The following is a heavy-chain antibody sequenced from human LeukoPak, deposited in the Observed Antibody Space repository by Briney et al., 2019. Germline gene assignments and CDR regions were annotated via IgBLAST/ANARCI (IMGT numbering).Heavy chain of an antibody. CDR3: ARKTLPITLRVVTPGGEDY. D-gene: IGHD4-23*01. V-gene: IGHV1-69*13. J-gene: IGHJ4*02. Sequence: ASVKVSCKASGGTFSSYAISWVRQAPGQGLEWMGGIIPIFGTANYAQKFQGRVTITADESTSTAYMELSSLRSEDTAVYYCARKTLPITLRVVTPGGEDYWGQGTLVTVSS. CDR1: GGTFSSYA. CDR2: IIPIFGTA.